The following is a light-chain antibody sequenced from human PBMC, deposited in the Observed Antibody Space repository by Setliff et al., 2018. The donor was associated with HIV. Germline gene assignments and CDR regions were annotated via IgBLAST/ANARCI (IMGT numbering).Light chain of an antibody. J-gene: IGLJ1*01. V-gene: IGLV2-11*01. CDR2: DVN. Sequence: QPVLTQPPSVSGSPGQSVTIYCTGTSSDIGVYNYVSWYQQHPGRAPKLMIYDVNKRPSGVPGRFSGSKSGNAASLTISGLRAEDEADYYCCSYAGTYTYVFGTGTKVT. CDR3: CSYAGTYTYV. CDR1: SSDIGVYNY.